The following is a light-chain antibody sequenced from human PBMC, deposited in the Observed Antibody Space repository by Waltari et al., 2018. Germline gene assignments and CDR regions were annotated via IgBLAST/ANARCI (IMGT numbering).Light chain of an antibody. Sequence: IQLTQSPSSLSASVGDRVTITCRASQGISSYLAWYQQKPGKAPNLLIYAASTLQPGVPSRFSGSGSVTDFTLTISSLQPEDFATDYCQQLNSYPRTFGGGTKVEIK. CDR1: QGISSY. CDR3: QQLNSYPRT. V-gene: IGKV1-9*01. CDR2: AAS. J-gene: IGKJ4*01.